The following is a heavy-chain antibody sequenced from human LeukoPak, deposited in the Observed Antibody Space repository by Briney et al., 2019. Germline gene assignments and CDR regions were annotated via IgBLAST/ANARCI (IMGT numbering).Heavy chain of an antibody. D-gene: IGHD6-13*01. V-gene: IGHV4-34*01. CDR3: ARNIAAPQGMDV. J-gene: IGHJ6*02. CDR1: GGSFSYYS. CDR2: INHTGST. Sequence: PSETLSLTCAVYGGSFSYYSWSWIRQPPGKGLEWIGEINHTGSTNYNPSLKSRASISVDTSKNQFSLKLSSVTAADTAVYYCARNIAAPQGMDVWGQGTTVTVSS.